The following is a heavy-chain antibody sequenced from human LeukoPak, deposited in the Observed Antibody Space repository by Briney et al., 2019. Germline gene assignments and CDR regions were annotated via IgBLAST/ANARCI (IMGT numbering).Heavy chain of an antibody. CDR1: GDSVSSKSAA. J-gene: IGHJ6*02. Sequence: SQTLSLTCAISGDSVSSKSAAWNWIRQSPSRGLEWLGRTYYRSKWYNDYAVSVKSRITINPDTSKNQFSLQLNSVTPEDTAVYYCARGPGIAVAGTGLYYYYGMDVWGQGTTVTVSS. D-gene: IGHD6-19*01. V-gene: IGHV6-1*01. CDR2: TYYRSKWYN. CDR3: ARGPGIAVAGTGLYYYYGMDV.